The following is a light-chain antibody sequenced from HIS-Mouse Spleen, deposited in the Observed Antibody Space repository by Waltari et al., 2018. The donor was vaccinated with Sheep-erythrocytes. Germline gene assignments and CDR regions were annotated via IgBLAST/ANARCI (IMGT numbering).Light chain of an antibody. CDR3: CSYAGSSTPWV. V-gene: IGLV2-23*01. J-gene: IGLJ3*02. Sequence: QSALTQPRSVSGSPGQSITISCTGTSSDVGSYNLVSWYQQHPGKAPKVMIYEGSKRPSGVSNRLSGSKSGNTASLTISGLQAEDEADYYCCSYAGSSTPWVFGGGTKLTVL. CDR1: SSDVGSYNL. CDR2: EGS.